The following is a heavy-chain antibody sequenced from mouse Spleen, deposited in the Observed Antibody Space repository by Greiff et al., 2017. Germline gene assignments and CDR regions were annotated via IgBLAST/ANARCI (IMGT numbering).Heavy chain of an antibody. J-gene: IGHJ2*01. V-gene: IGHV3-6*01. CDR3: AGLGHFDY. Sequence: VQLKESGPGLVKPSQSLSLTCSVTGYSITSGYYWKWIRQFPGNKREWMGYISYDGSNNYNPSLKNRISITRDTSKNQFFLKLNSVTTEDTATYYCAGLGHFDYWGQGTTLTVSS. D-gene: IGHD4-1*01. CDR1: GYSITSGYY. CDR2: ISYDGSN.